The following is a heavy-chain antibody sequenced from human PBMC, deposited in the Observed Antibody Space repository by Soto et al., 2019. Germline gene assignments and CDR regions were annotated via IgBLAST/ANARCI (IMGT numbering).Heavy chain of an antibody. J-gene: IGHJ3*01. CDR3: AHIMITFGGVSALDAFDF. D-gene: IGHD3-16*01. CDR1: GFSLSTSRVG. CDR2: IYWDDDK. Sequence: SGPTLVNPTHTLTLTCTFSGFSLSTSRVGVGWIRQPPGEALEWLAIIYWDDDKRYSPSLGSRLAITKDTSKNQVVLTMTNLDPVDTATYYCAHIMITFGGVSALDAFDFWGQGTMVTV. V-gene: IGHV2-5*02.